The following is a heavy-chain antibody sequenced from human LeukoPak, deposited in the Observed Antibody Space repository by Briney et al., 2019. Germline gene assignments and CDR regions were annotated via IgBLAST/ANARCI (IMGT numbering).Heavy chain of an antibody. Sequence: SETLSLTCTVSGGSISSSNWSWIRQPPGKGLEWIGYIYCSGSTNYNPSLKSRVTISVDTSKNQFSLKLSSVTAADTAVYYCARAPRNYDFFPTRGMDVWGKGTTVTDSS. D-gene: IGHD3-3*01. CDR2: IYCSGST. CDR1: GGSISSSN. J-gene: IGHJ6*03. CDR3: ARAPRNYDFFPTRGMDV. V-gene: IGHV4-59*01.